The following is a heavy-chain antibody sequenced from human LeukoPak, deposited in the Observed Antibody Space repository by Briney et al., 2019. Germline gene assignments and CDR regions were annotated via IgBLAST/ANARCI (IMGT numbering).Heavy chain of an antibody. D-gene: IGHD3-22*01. Sequence: PGGSLRLSCAASGFTFSSYAMSWVRQAPGKGLEWVSAISGSGGSTYYADSVKGRFTISRDNSKNTLYLQMNSLRAEDTAVYYCAKVRYDSSGYYLDYWGQGTLVTVSS. J-gene: IGHJ4*02. CDR2: ISGSGGST. V-gene: IGHV3-23*01. CDR3: AKVRYDSSGYYLDY. CDR1: GFTFSSYA.